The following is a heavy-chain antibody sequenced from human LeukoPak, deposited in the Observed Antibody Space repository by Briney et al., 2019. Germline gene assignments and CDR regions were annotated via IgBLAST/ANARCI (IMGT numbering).Heavy chain of an antibody. CDR3: ASQTEGYSSGWYFSAAFDI. D-gene: IGHD6-19*01. Sequence: PSETLSLTCTVSGGSISSYYWSWIRQPAGKGLEWIGRIYTSRSTNYNPSLKSRVTMSVDTSKNQFSLKLSSVTAADTAVYYCASQTEGYSSGWYFSAAFDIWGQGTMVTVSS. CDR1: GGSISSYY. J-gene: IGHJ3*02. V-gene: IGHV4-4*07. CDR2: IYTSRST.